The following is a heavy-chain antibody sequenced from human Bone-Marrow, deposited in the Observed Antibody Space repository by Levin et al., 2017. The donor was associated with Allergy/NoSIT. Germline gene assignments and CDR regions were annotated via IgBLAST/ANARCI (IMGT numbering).Heavy chain of an antibody. V-gene: IGHV4-31*03. CDR2: IYYSGTT. D-gene: IGHD3-3*01. CDR3: ARDGGVLRNWLDP. J-gene: IGHJ5*02. CDR1: GGSISSGGYS. Sequence: PSETLSLTCSVSGGSISSGGYSWNWIRQYPGKGLEWIGYIYYSGTTYYNPSLKTRLTISIDTSKNQFSLKLTSVTAADTAVYYCARDGGVLRNWLDPWGQGTLVTVSS.